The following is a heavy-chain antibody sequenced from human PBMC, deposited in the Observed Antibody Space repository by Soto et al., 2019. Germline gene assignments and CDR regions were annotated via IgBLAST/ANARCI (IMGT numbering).Heavy chain of an antibody. V-gene: IGHV3-23*01. Sequence: EVQLLESGGGLVHPGGSLRLSCEVSEFTFSSYAMSWVRQAPGKGLEWVSTISGSGVSTYYGDSVKGRFTISRDTSKNTLYLQMNSLRVEDTAMYYCAKDRGVVVVVTTGGAFDLWGQGTMVTVSS. D-gene: IGHD3-22*01. CDR2: ISGSGVST. CDR3: AKDRGVVVVVTTGGAFDL. J-gene: IGHJ3*01. CDR1: EFTFSSYA.